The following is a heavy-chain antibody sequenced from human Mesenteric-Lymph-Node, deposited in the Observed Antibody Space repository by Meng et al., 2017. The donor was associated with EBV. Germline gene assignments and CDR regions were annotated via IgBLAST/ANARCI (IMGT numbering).Heavy chain of an antibody. D-gene: IGHD4-23*01. CDR1: GYKLTELS. V-gene: IGHV1-24*01. J-gene: IGHJ4*02. CDR3: AIRRNFGGSAPFDY. Sequence: QVQLVQFGAEVKKPGASVKVSCKVSGYKLTELSMHWVRQAPGKGLEWMGGFDPEDGETIYVQKFQGRVTMSEDTSTDTAYMEVSSLRSEDTAVYYCAIRRNFGGSAPFDYWGQGTLVTVSS. CDR2: FDPEDGET.